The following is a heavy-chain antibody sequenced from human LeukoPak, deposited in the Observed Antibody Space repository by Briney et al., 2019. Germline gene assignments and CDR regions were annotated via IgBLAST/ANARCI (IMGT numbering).Heavy chain of an antibody. CDR2: IIPIFGTA. Sequence: GASVKVSCKASGGTFSSYAISWVRQAPGQGLEWMGGIIPIFGTANYAQKFQGRVTITADESTSAAYMELSSLRSEDTAVYYCARASGFEQQLGAFDIWGQGTMVTVSS. V-gene: IGHV1-69*13. CDR3: ARASGFEQQLGAFDI. CDR1: GGTFSSYA. J-gene: IGHJ3*02. D-gene: IGHD6-13*01.